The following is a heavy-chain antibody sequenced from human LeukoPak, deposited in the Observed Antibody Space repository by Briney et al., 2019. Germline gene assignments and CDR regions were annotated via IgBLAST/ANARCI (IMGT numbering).Heavy chain of an antibody. CDR3: ARHSAWGDSSSWYVGWFDP. CDR2: IYYSGST. Sequence: PSETLSLTCTVSGGSICSSSYYWGWIRQPPGKGLEWIGSIYYSGSTYYNPSLKSRVTISVDTSKNQFSLKLSSVTAADTAVYYCARHSAWGDSSSWYVGWFDPWGQGTLVTVSS. CDR1: GGSICSSSYY. D-gene: IGHD6-13*01. V-gene: IGHV4-39*01. J-gene: IGHJ5*02.